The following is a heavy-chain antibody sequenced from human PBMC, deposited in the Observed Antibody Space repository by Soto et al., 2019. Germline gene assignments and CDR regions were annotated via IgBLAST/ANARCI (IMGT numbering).Heavy chain of an antibody. CDR3: AKISDSGYYYYYGMDV. CDR2: ISGSGGST. J-gene: IGHJ6*02. D-gene: IGHD3-3*02. Sequence: GSLRLSCAASGFTFSSYAMSWVRQAPGKGLEWVSAISGSGGSTYYADSVKGRFTISRDNSKNTLYLQMNSLRAEDTAVYYCAKISDSGYYYYYGMDVWGQGTTVTVSS. V-gene: IGHV3-23*01. CDR1: GFTFSSYA.